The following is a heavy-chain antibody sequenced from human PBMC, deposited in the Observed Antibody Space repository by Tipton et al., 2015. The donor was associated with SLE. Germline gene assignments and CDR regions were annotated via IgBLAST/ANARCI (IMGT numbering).Heavy chain of an antibody. J-gene: IGHJ4*02. V-gene: IGHV4-61*02. CDR2: IYTSGST. CDR1: GGSISSGTYY. CDR3: ARLEYYYDTSAYYGID. Sequence: TLSLTCTVSGGSISSGTYYWSWIRQPAGKGLEWIGRIYTSGSTNYSPPLKSRVTVSVDTSRNQFSLKLTSVTAADTAVYYCARLEYYYDTSAYYGIDWGQGTLVTVSS. D-gene: IGHD3-22*01.